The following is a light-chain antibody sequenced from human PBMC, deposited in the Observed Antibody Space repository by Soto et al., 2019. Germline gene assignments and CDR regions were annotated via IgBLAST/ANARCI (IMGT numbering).Light chain of an antibody. CDR3: QSYDSSLSVHVV. Sequence: VLTQPPSVSGAPGQRVTISCTGSSSNIGAGYDVHWYQQLPGTAPKLLIYGNSNRPSGVPDRFSGSKSGTSASLAITGLQAEDEADYYCQSYDSSLSVHVVFGGGTKVTVL. CDR1: SSNIGAGYD. CDR2: GNS. V-gene: IGLV1-40*01. J-gene: IGLJ2*01.